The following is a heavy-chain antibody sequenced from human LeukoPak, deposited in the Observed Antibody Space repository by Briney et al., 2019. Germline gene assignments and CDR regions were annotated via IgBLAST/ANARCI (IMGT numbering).Heavy chain of an antibody. J-gene: IGHJ4*02. Sequence: SETLSLTCTVSGDSISSGSYYWGWIRQPPGKGLEWIGSIYYSGSPYYNPSLKSRVTISVDTSKNQFSLKLSSVTAADTAMYYCAVSTGWYKIDYWGQGTLVTVSS. CDR3: AVSTGWYKIDY. V-gene: IGHV4-39*07. CDR2: IYYSGSP. CDR1: GDSISSGSYY. D-gene: IGHD6-19*01.